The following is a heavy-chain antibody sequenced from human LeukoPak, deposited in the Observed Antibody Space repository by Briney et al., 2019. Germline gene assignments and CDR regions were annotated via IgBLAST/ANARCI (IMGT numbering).Heavy chain of an antibody. D-gene: IGHD3-10*01. CDR1: GFTFSSYA. CDR3: ARDKRRYYYGSGSYEPDA. CDR2: ISGSGGST. V-gene: IGHV3-23*01. Sequence: GGALRLSCAASGFTFSSYAMSWVRQAPGKGLEWVSAISGSGGSTYYADSVKGRFTISRDNSKNTLYLQMNSLRAEDTAVYYCARDKRRYYYGSGSYEPDAWGQGTLVTVSS. J-gene: IGHJ5*02.